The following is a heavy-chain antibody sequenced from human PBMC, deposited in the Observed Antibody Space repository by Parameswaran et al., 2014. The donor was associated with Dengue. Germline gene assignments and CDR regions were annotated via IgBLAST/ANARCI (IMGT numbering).Heavy chain of an antibody. Sequence: WVRQAPGQGLEWMGGIIPIFGTANYAQKFQGRVTITADESTSTAYMELSSLRSEDTAVYYCARAQFLEWSGYYYMDVWGKGTTVTVSS. J-gene: IGHJ6*03. D-gene: IGHD3-3*01. V-gene: IGHV1-69*01. CDR3: ARAQFLEWSGYYYMDV. CDR2: IIPIFGTA.